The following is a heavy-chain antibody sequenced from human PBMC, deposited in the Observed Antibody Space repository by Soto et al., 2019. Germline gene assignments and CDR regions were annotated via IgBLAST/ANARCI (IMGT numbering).Heavy chain of an antibody. J-gene: IGHJ4*02. Sequence: PSETLSLTCTVSGGSISSSSYYWGWIRQPPGKGLEWIGSIYYSGSTNYNPSLKSRVTISVDTSKNQFSLKLSSVTAADTAVYYCARSRRITIFGVVTFFDYWGQGTLVTVSS. CDR3: ARSRRITIFGVVTFFDY. D-gene: IGHD3-3*01. CDR2: IYYSGST. V-gene: IGHV4-39*07. CDR1: GGSISSSSYY.